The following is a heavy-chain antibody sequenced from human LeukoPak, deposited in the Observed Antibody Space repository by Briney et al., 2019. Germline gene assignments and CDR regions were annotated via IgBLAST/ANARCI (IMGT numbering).Heavy chain of an antibody. CDR1: GYTFTSYG. V-gene: IGHV1-69*13. CDR3: ARLRYGDYVGWFDP. J-gene: IGHJ5*02. Sequence: ASVKVSCKASGYTFTSYGISWVRQAPGQGLEWMGAIIPLFGTPNYAQKFQGRVTISADESTSTAYMELSSLRSEDTAMYYCARLRYGDYVGWFDPWGQGTLVTVSS. D-gene: IGHD4-17*01. CDR2: IIPLFGTP.